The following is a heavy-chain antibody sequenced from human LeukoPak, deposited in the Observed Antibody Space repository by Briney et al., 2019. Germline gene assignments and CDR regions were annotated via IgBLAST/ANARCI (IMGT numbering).Heavy chain of an antibody. D-gene: IGHD2-2*01. V-gene: IGHV3-23*01. J-gene: IGHJ4*02. Sequence: GGSLRLSCAASGFTFSSYAMSWVRQAPGKGLEWVSAISGSGGSTYYADSVKGRFTISRDNSKNTLYLQMNSLRAEDTAVYYCAKIGPAAKAVTVYYFDYWGQGTLVTVSS. CDR3: AKIGPAAKAVTVYYFDY. CDR2: ISGSGGST. CDR1: GFTFSSYA.